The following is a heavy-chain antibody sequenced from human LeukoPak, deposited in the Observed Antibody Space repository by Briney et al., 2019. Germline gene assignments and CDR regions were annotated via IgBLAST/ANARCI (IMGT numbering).Heavy chain of an antibody. D-gene: IGHD6-13*01. CDR2: IHPRDSDT. CDR1: GYSSITYW. J-gene: IGHJ4*02. CDR3: ARPAKGGSSWPYYFDY. Sequence: GESLKISCQASGYSSITYWIGWVRRLPGKGLEGMGIIHPRDSDTRYSPSFQGQVTISADKSISTAYLQWSSLKASDTAMYYCARPAKGGSSWPYYFDYWGQGTLVTVSS. V-gene: IGHV5-51*01.